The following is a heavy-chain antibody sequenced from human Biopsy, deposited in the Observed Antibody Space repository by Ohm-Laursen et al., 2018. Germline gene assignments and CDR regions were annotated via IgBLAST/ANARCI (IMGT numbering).Heavy chain of an antibody. CDR2: ISGYNGNT. D-gene: IGHD3-3*01. Sequence: ESSVKVSCKASGYNFNSYGISWVRQAPGQGLEWMGRISGYNGNTLYAQKFQHRVTMTTDTSTSTAYMELRSPTSDDTTVYYCARISITRLLDYWGQGTLVTVSS. J-gene: IGHJ4*02. CDR1: GYNFNSYG. CDR3: ARISITRLLDY. V-gene: IGHV1-18*01.